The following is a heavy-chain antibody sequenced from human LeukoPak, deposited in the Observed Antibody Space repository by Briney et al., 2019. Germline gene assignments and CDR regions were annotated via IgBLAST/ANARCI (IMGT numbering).Heavy chain of an antibody. V-gene: IGHV4-4*07. Sequence: SETLSLTCTVSGGSISGYHSSWIRQPAGKGLEWIGRIYSSGSSYYNPSLKTRVTMSVETSKNQFSLNLRFVTAADTAVYSCARDLWSQPNYLDYWRQGILVTVSS. J-gene: IGHJ4*02. CDR3: ARDLWSQPNYLDY. D-gene: IGHD3-3*01. CDR2: IYSSGSS. CDR1: GGSISGYH.